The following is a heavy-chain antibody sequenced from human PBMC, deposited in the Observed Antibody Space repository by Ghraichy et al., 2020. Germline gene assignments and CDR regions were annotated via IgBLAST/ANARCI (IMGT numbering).Heavy chain of an antibody. D-gene: IGHD6-19*01. CDR1: GFTFSSYA. J-gene: IGHJ4*02. V-gene: IGHV3-23*01. CDR3: AKALGSGWYGWDVDY. Sequence: GGSLRLSCAASGFTFSSYAMSWVRQAPGKGLEWVSAISGRGGRTYYADSVKGRLIISRDNSKNTLCLQMNSLRAEGTVVYYCAKALGSGWYGWDVDYGGPGTLVTVSA. CDR2: ISGRGGRT.